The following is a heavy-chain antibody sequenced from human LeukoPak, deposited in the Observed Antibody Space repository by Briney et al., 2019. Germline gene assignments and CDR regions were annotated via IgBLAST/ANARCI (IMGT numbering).Heavy chain of an antibody. CDR1: VGSISSSSYY. CDR2: IYYSGST. J-gene: IGHJ4*02. V-gene: IGHV4-39*01. CDR3: ARQGYCSGGSCYDRIDY. Sequence: SETLSLTCTVSVGSISSSSYYWGWIRQPPGKGLEWIGSIYYSGSTYYNPSLKSRVTITVDTSKNQFSLKLSSVTAADTAVYYCARQGYCSGGSCYDRIDYWGQGTLVTVSS. D-gene: IGHD2-15*01.